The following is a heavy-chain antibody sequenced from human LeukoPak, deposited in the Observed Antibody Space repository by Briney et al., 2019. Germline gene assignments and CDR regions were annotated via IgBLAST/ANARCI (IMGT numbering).Heavy chain of an antibody. J-gene: IGHJ3*02. V-gene: IGHV1-3*01. CDR2: INASNGNT. CDR1: GYTFTSYA. CDR3: ARSRKRITMIVVAVDAFDI. D-gene: IGHD3-22*01. Sequence: ASVKVSCKASGYTFTSYAMHWVRQAPGQRLEWMGWINASNGNTKYSQKFQGRVTITRDTSASTAYMELSSLRSEDTAVYYCARSRKRITMIVVAVDAFDIWGQGTMVTVSS.